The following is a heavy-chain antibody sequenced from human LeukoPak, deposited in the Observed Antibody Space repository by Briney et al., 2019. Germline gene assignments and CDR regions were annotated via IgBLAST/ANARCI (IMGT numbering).Heavy chain of an antibody. CDR3: ARDGVYGGNSGDYFDY. J-gene: IGHJ4*02. CDR1: GFTLSSYA. V-gene: IGHV3-30-3*01. CDR2: ISYDGSNK. Sequence: SLRLSCAASGFTLSSYAMHWVRQAPGKGLEWVAVISYDGSNKYYADSVKGRFTISRDNSKNTLYLQMNSLRAEDTAVYYCARDGVYGGNSGDYFDYWGQGTLVTVSS. D-gene: IGHD4-23*01.